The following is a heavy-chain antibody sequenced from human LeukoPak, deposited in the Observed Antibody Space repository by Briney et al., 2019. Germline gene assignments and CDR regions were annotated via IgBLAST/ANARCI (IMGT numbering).Heavy chain of an antibody. CDR2: MNPNSGNT. Sequence: ASVKVSCKASGYTFTSYDINWVRQATGQGLEWMGWMNPNSGNTGYAQKFQGRVTMTRNTSISTAYMELSSLRSEDTAVYYCARGPLYCSSTSCYTRGGYYFDYWGQGTLVTVPS. V-gene: IGHV1-8*01. D-gene: IGHD2-2*02. CDR1: GYTFTSYD. J-gene: IGHJ4*02. CDR3: ARGPLYCSSTSCYTRGGYYFDY.